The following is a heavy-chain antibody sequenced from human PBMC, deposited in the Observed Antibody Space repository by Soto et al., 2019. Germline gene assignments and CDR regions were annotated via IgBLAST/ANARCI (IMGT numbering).Heavy chain of an antibody. CDR1: GDTFSSYA. CDR3: AREAGDYGHPYFDY. CDR2: IIATFGTV. D-gene: IGHD3-10*01. Sequence: VQLVQSGPEVKKPASSVKVSCKSTGDTFSSYAVSWVRQAPGQGLEWMGGIIATFGTVNYGHKFQGKVAITADDSTRVSYMELSSLRSEDTAVYYCAREAGDYGHPYFDYLRQGTPVSVSS. J-gene: IGHJ4*02. V-gene: IGHV1-69*01.